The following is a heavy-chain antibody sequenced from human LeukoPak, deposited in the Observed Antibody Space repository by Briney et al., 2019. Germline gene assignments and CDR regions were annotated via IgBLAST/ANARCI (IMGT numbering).Heavy chain of an antibody. CDR2: IKQDGSEK. J-gene: IGHJ4*02. CDR3: AREGAAGLSDY. D-gene: IGHD6-13*01. Sequence: PGGSLRLSCAASGFTFSSYWMSWVRQAPWKGLEWVANIKQDGSEKYYVDSVKGRFTISRDNAKNSLYLQMNSLRAEDTAVYYCAREGAAGLSDYWGQGTLVTVSS. CDR1: GFTFSSYW. V-gene: IGHV3-7*01.